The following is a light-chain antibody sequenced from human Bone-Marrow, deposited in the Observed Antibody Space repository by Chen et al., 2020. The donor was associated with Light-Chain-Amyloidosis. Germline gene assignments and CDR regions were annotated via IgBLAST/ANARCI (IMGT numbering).Light chain of an antibody. CDR1: SSDVGGDNH. CDR3: SSYTITNTLV. Sequence: QSALTQPASVSGSPGQSITISCTGTSSDVGGDNHVSWYQKHPDKAPKLMIYEVTNRPSLVPARFSGSRSDNPASLTISGLQTEDEADYFCSSYTITNTLVFGGGTRVTVL. V-gene: IGLV2-14*01. CDR2: EVT. J-gene: IGLJ1*01.